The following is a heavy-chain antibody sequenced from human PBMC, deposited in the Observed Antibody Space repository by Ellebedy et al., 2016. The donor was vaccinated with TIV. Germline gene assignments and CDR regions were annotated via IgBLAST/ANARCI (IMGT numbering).Heavy chain of an antibody. J-gene: IGHJ4*02. CDR2: INSNTGKS. V-gene: IGHV7-4-1*02. D-gene: IGHD6-13*01. CDR1: GYTLTKYA. Sequence: AASVKVSCKASGYTLTKYAMNWVRQAPGQGLEWMGWINSNTGKSTYAQGFTGRFVFSLDTSVTTAYLEISSLKAEDTAVYYCARDGTRDYWGQGTLVTVSS. CDR3: ARDGTRDY.